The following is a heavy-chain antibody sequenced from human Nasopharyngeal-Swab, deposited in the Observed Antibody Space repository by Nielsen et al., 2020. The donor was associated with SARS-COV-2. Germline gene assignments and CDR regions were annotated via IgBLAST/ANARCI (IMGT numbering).Heavy chain of an antibody. J-gene: IGHJ4*02. Sequence: SETLSLTCTVSGGSISSYYWSWIRQHPGKGLEWIGYIYYSGSAYYSPSLKSRVTISVDTSKNQFSLTLSSVTAADTAVYYCARVPPGYDFWSGYYSEPSFDYWGQGTLVTVSS. CDR3: ARVPPGYDFWSGYYSEPSFDY. D-gene: IGHD3-3*01. CDR1: GGSISSYY. V-gene: IGHV4-59*06. CDR2: IYYSGSA.